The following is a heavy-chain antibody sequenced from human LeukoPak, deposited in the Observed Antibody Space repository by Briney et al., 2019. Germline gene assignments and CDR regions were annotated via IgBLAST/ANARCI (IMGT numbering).Heavy chain of an antibody. CDR3: AKAGTTVITNYYFDY. CDR2: ISYDGSNK. Sequence: GGSLRLSCAASGFTFSSYGMHWVRQAPGKGLEWVAVISYDGSNKYCADSEKGRFTISRDNSKNTLYLQMNSLRAEDTAVYYCAKAGTTVITNYYFDYWGQGTLVTVPS. J-gene: IGHJ4*02. CDR1: GFTFSSYG. V-gene: IGHV3-30*18. D-gene: IGHD4-23*01.